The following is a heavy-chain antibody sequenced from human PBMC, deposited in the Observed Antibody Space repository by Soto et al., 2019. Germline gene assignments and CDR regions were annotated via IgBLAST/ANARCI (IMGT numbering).Heavy chain of an antibody. V-gene: IGHV5-51*01. CDR1: GYSFTSYW. J-gene: IGHJ4*02. CDR2: IYPGDSDT. D-gene: IGHD1-7*01. Sequence: PGESLKISSKGSGYSFTSYWIGWVRQMPGKGLEWMGIIYPGDSDTRYSPSFQGQVTISADKSISTAYLQWSSLKASDTAMYYCARPNRITGTTFDYWGQGTLVTVSS. CDR3: ARPNRITGTTFDY.